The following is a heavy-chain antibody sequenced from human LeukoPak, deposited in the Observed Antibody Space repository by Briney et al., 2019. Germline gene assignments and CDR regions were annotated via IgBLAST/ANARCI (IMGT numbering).Heavy chain of an antibody. V-gene: IGHV3-21*01. CDR1: GFTFSSYS. Sequence: GSLRLSCAASGFTFSSYSMNWVRQAPGKGLEWVSSISSSSSYIYYADSVNGRFTISRDNSKNSMYMQMNSLRAGDTAVYYCARDSRYDILTGYYPISYFDYWGQGTLVTVSS. J-gene: IGHJ4*02. CDR3: ARDSRYDILTGYYPISYFDY. D-gene: IGHD3-9*01. CDR2: ISSSSSYI.